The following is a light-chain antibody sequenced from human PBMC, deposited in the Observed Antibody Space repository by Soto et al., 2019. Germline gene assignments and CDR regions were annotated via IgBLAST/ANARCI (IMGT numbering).Light chain of an antibody. CDR2: GTS. CDR3: QQYGSSPRT. Sequence: DIVVTQSPATLSASPGERGTLSCRASQSVSSSYLAWYQQKPGQAPRLLMYGTSTRATGTPDRFSGSGSGTDFTLTISSLEPEDVAVYYCQQYGSSPRTFGQGTKVDIK. J-gene: IGKJ1*01. CDR1: QSVSSSY. V-gene: IGKV3-20*01.